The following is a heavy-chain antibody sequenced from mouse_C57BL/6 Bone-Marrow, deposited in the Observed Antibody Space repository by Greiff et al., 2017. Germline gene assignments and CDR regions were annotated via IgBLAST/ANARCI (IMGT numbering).Heavy chain of an antibody. CDR2: ISSGGSYT. V-gene: IGHV5-6*01. CDR1: GFTFSSYG. Sequence: EVQRVESGGDLVKPGGSLKLSCAASGFTFSSYGMSWVRQTPDKRLEWVATISSGGSYTYYPDSVKGRFTISSDNAKNTLYLQMSSLKSEDTAMYYCARHNYGSSSYAMDYWGQGTSVTVSS. CDR3: ARHNYGSSSYAMDY. D-gene: IGHD1-1*01. J-gene: IGHJ4*01.